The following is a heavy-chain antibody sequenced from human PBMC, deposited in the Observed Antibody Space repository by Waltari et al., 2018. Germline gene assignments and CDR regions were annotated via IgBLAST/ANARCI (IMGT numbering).Heavy chain of an antibody. D-gene: IGHD6-13*01. CDR1: GYTFTGYY. CDR3: ATSSIARFFDY. V-gene: IGHV1-2*02. J-gene: IGHJ4*02. Sequence: QVQLVQSGAEVKKPGASVKVSCKASGYTFTGYYMHWVRQAPGQGLVWMGWIDPNGGGTNYAQKVQGRVTMTRDTSISTAYMELSRLGSDDTAVYYGATSSIARFFDYWGQGTLVTVSS. CDR2: IDPNGGGT.